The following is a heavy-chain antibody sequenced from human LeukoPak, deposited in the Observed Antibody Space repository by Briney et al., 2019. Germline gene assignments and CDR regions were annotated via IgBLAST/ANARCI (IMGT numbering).Heavy chain of an antibody. CDR3: ARGKATTTYYFDY. Sequence: SVKVSCKASGGTFSSYAISWVRQAPGQGLEWMGGIIPIFGTASYAQKFQGRVTITADESTSTAYMELSSLRSEDTAVYYCARGKATTTYYFDYWGQGTLVTVSS. V-gene: IGHV1-69*13. CDR1: GGTFSSYA. CDR2: IIPIFGTA. J-gene: IGHJ4*02. D-gene: IGHD5-24*01.